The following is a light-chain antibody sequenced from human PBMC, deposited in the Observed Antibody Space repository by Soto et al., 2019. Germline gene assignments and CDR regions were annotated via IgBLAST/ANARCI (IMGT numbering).Light chain of an antibody. CDR1: QSVFNNH. CDR2: GAS. V-gene: IGKV3-20*01. CDR3: HQYGSSPIT. Sequence: EIVLTQSPGTLSLSPGERATLSCRASQSVFNNHIGWYQQKPGQAPRRLIFGASFRATGIPDRFSGSGSGTDFTLTISRLEPEDFALFYCHQYGSSPITFGQGTRLEIK. J-gene: IGKJ5*01.